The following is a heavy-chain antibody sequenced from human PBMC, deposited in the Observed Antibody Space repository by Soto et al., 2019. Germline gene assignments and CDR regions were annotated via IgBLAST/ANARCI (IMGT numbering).Heavy chain of an antibody. CDR3: ARGRGGDY. J-gene: IGHJ4*02. CDR2: NSAHNGNT. V-gene: IGHV1-18*01. Sequence: QVHLVQSGAEVKKPGASVKVSCKASGYTFTSYGITWVRQSPGQGLEWMGWNSAHNGNTDYAQKLQGIVVVARDASPGTGYMELRSLRSDDPAVYYCARGRGGDYWGQGALVTVSS. D-gene: IGHD2-15*01. CDR1: GYTFTSYG.